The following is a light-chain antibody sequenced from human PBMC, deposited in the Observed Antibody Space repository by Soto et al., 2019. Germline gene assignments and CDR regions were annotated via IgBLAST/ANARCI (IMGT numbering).Light chain of an antibody. CDR2: DAS. CDR3: QQYDNLPFT. J-gene: IGKJ3*01. Sequence: EIVLTQSPATLSLSPGEKATLSCRASQSVSSYLAWYQQKPGQAPRLLIYDASNRATGIPARFSGSGSGTDFTLTISSLEPEDIATYYCQQYDNLPFTFGPGTKVDIK. V-gene: IGKV3-11*01. CDR1: QSVSSY.